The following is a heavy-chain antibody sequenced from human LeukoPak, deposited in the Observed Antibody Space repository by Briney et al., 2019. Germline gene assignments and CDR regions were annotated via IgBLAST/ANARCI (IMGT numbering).Heavy chain of an antibody. CDR3: ARGAPTQYYDFWSGYSRYYGMDV. J-gene: IGHJ6*02. D-gene: IGHD3-3*01. V-gene: IGHV1-2*02. CDR2: ISPYNGAT. Sequence: ASVKVSCKASGYPFTVYYIHWVRQAPGQGLEWMGWISPYNGATKYAQKFQGRVTMIMDTSITTAYMELSRLMSDDTAVYYCARGAPTQYYDFWSGYSRYYGMDVWGQGTTVTVSS. CDR1: GYPFTVYY.